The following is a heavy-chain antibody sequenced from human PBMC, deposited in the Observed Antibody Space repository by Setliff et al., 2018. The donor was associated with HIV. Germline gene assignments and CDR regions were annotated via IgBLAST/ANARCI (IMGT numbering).Heavy chain of an antibody. V-gene: IGHV1-3*01. CDR3: ARGKTWLRFLDY. CDR1: GYTFSTNA. D-gene: IGHD5-12*01. J-gene: IGHJ4*02. CDR2: INAGDDNT. Sequence: GASVKVSCKAFGYTFSTNAIHWVRQAPGQRLEWMGYINAGDDNTRYSEKFQGRVTVTMDTSTSTAYMELRSLKSGDTAVYYCARGKTWLRFLDYWGQGTLVTVSS.